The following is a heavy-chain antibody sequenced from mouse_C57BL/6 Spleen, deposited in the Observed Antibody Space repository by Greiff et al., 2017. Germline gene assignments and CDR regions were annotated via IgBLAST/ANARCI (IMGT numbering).Heavy chain of an antibody. D-gene: IGHD2-4*01. CDR2: ISSGSSTI. J-gene: IGHJ3*01. V-gene: IGHV5-17*01. Sequence: EVQRVESGGGLVKPGGSLQLSCAASGFTFSDYGMHWVRQAPEKGLEWVAYISSGSSTIYYADTVKGRFTISRDNAKNTLFLQMTSLRSEDTAMYYCARGGDYDWFAYWGQGTLVTVSA. CDR3: ARGGDYDWFAY. CDR1: GFTFSDYG.